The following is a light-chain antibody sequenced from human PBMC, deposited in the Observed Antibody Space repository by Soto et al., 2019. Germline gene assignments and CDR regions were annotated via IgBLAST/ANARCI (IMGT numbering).Light chain of an antibody. V-gene: IGKV3-11*01. CDR2: DAS. CDR3: QQRSTS. J-gene: IGKJ5*01. CDR1: QSIRSN. Sequence: MTQSPATLSVTPGERATLSCRASQSIRSNLAWYQQKPGQAPRLLIYDASNRATGIPARFSGSGSGTDFTLTISSLEPEDFAVYYCQQRSTSFGQGTRLEI.